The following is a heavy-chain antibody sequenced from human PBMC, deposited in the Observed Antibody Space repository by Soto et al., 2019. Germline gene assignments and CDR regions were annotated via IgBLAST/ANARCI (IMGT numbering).Heavy chain of an antibody. D-gene: IGHD6-19*01. CDR3: AKAAVAGPGLENWFDP. CDR1: GFTFSTYA. Sequence: PGGSLRLSCVTSGFTFSTYAMNWVRQAPGKDLEWISSISTSSSHLYYSDSVKGRFTISRDNAKNSLYLQMNSLRAEDTAVYYCAKAAVAGPGLENWFDPWGQGTLVTVPQ. V-gene: IGHV3-21*01. J-gene: IGHJ5*02. CDR2: ISTSSSHL.